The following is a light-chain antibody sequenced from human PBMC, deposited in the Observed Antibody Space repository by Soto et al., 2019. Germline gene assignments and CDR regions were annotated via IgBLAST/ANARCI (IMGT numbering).Light chain of an antibody. J-gene: IGLJ2*01. Sequence: QSVLTQPPSVSGAPGQRVTISCTGSSSNIGANYDVHWYQQRPGTAPKLLIFANSNRPSGVPDRFSGSKSGTSASLVITGLQAEDEADYYCQTWDSSVVFGGGTKVTVL. CDR2: ANS. CDR1: SSNIGANYD. V-gene: IGLV1-40*01. CDR3: QTWDSSVV.